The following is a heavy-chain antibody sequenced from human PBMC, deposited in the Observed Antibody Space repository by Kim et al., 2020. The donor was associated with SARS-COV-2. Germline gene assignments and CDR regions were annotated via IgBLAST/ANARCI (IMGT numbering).Heavy chain of an antibody. CDR3: ARGWGYYYDSSGDL. J-gene: IGHJ2*01. D-gene: IGHD3-22*01. V-gene: IGHV4-59*13. Sequence: SETLSLTCTVSGGSISSYYWSWIRQPPGKGLEWIGYIYYSGSTNYNPSLKSRVTISVDTSKNQFSLKLSSVTAADTAVYYCARGWGYYYDSSGDLWGRGTLVTVSS. CDR1: GGSISSYY. CDR2: IYYSGST.